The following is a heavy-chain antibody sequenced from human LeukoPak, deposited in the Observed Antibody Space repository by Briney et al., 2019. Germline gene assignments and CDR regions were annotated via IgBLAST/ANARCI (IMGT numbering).Heavy chain of an antibody. Sequence: GGSLRLSCAASGITFSSYGMSWVRQAPGKGLEWVSGISGSGGSTYYADSVKGRFTISRDNSKNTLYLRMNSLRAEDTAVYYCAKAVFRVFSQQYLDYWGQGTLVTVSS. CDR1: GITFSSYG. D-gene: IGHD3-10*02. V-gene: IGHV3-23*01. CDR2: ISGSGGST. CDR3: AKAVFRVFSQQYLDY. J-gene: IGHJ4*02.